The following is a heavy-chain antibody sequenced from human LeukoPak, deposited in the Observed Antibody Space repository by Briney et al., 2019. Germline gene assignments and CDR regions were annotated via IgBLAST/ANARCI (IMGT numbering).Heavy chain of an antibody. D-gene: IGHD2-2*01. CDR3: ARGNIVVVPAATLNWFDP. V-gene: IGHV4-59*01. CDR1: GGSISSYY. J-gene: IGHJ5*02. Sequence: SETLSLTCTVSGGSISSYYWSWIRQPPGKGLEWIGYIYYSGSTNYNPSLKSRVTISVDTSKNQFSLKLSSVTAADTAVYYCARGNIVVVPAATLNWFDPWGQGTLVTASS. CDR2: IYYSGST.